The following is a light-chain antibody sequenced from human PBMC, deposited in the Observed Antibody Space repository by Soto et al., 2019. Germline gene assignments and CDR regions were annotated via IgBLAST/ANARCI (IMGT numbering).Light chain of an antibody. CDR1: QSINRW. Sequence: DIQMRQSPSNLSASLGDSVTITCRASQSINRWLAWYQQKPGRAPKLLIYDASSLQSGVPSRFSGSGSGTEFALTISSLQPDDVATYLCQEYNTYSWAFGQGTKVEVK. CDR3: QEYNTYSWA. J-gene: IGKJ1*01. CDR2: DAS. V-gene: IGKV1-5*01.